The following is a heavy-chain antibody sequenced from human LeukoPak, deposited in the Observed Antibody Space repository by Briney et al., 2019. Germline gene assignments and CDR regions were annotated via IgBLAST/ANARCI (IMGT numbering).Heavy chain of an antibody. Sequence: ASETLSLTCTVSGYSISSGYYWGWIRQPPGKGLEWIGSIYHSGSTYYNPSLKSRVTISVDTSKNQFSLKLSSVTAADTAVYYCARVQAGSFDYWGQGTLVTVSS. J-gene: IGHJ4*02. CDR2: IYHSGST. CDR3: ARVQAGSFDY. CDR1: GYSISSGYY. V-gene: IGHV4-38-2*02. D-gene: IGHD6-13*01.